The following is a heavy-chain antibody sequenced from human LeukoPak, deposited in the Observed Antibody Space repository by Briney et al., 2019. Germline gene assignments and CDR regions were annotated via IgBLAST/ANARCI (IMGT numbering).Heavy chain of an antibody. D-gene: IGHD2-15*01. CDR2: ISGSGGST. CDR3: AKGSRVYCSGGSCYAIDY. CDR1: GFTFSSYG. Sequence: GGSLRLSCATSGFTFSSYGMSWVRQAPGKGLEWVSAISGSGGSTYYADSVKGRFTISRDNSKNTLYLQMNSLRAEDTAVYYCAKGSRVYCSGGSCYAIDYWGQGTLVTVSS. V-gene: IGHV3-23*01. J-gene: IGHJ4*02.